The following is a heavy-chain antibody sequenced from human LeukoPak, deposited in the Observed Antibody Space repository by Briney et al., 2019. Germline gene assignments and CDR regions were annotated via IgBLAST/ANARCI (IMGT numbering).Heavy chain of an antibody. CDR1: GSTFSNYG. CDR3: TSGEDDFDY. Sequence: GASVKASCKASGSTFSNYGVNWVRQAPGQGPEWMGWINTNTGNPTYAPGFTGRFVFSLDTSVTTAYLQISRLKAEDTALYYCTSGEDDFDYWGQGTLVTVSS. D-gene: IGHD3-3*01. V-gene: IGHV7-4-1*02. J-gene: IGHJ4*02. CDR2: INTNTGNP.